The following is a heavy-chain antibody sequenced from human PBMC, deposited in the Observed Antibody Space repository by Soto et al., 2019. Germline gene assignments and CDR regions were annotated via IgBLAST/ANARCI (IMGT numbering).Heavy chain of an antibody. Sequence: ASVKVSCKASGYTFTSYGISWVRQAPGQGLEWMGWMNAGNGNTKYSQKFQGRVTISRDTSASTPASTVYMELSSLRSEDTAVYYCAGTVYDSSGYYFDDAFDIWGQGTMVTVSS. J-gene: IGHJ3*02. CDR1: GYTFTSYG. CDR3: AGTVYDSSGYYFDDAFDI. V-gene: IGHV1-3*01. D-gene: IGHD3-22*01. CDR2: MNAGNGNT.